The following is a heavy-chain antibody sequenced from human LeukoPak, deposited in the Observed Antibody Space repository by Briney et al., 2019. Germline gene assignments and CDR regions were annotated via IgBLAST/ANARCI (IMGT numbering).Heavy chain of an antibody. V-gene: IGHV5-51*01. D-gene: IGHD3-22*01. CDR2: IYPGDSDT. CDR1: GYSFTSYW. Sequence: GESLKISCKGSGYSFTSYWIGWVRQMPGKGLEWMGIIYPGDSDTRYGPSFQGQVTISADKSISTAYLQWSSLKASDTAMYYCARHGINYYDSSGYYLNWFDPWGQGTLVTVSS. CDR3: ARHGINYYDSSGYYLNWFDP. J-gene: IGHJ5*02.